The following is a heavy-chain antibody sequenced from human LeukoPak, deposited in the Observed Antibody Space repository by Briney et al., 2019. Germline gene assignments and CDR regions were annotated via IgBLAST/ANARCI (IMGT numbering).Heavy chain of an antibody. V-gene: IGHV4-39*01. J-gene: IGHJ4*02. CDR3: ATEARYSSSSGGDY. CDR1: GGSLSSKNLY. Sequence: SETLSLTCTVSGGSLSSKNLYWGWIRQPPGKGLEWIGNIFYSGTTFYSPSLKSRVTISLDASKNQFSLKLSSVTAEDTAVYYCATEARYSSSSGGDYWGQGTLVTVSS. D-gene: IGHD6-6*01. CDR2: IFYSGTT.